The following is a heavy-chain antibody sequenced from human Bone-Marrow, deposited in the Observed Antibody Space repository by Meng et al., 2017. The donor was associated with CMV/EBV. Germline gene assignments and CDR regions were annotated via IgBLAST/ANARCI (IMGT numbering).Heavy chain of an antibody. J-gene: IGHJ4*02. CDR3: AHRPTEGLFDY. Sequence: HITLKALGAAPLKPTLTLTLTCILSWFSLNSNGMGVGWIRQPPGKALEWLALIYWDGDKRYSPSLKSRLTITKDTSNNQVVLTMTNMGPVDTATYFCAHRPTEGLFDYWGQGTLVTVSS. CDR1: WFSLNSNGMG. CDR2: IYWDGDK. V-gene: IGHV2-5*02.